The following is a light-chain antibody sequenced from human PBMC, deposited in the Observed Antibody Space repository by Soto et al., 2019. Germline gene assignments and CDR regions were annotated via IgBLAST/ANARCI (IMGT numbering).Light chain of an antibody. CDR1: QSISSN. CDR3: QQSHSIPWT. J-gene: IGKJ1*01. CDR2: AAS. Sequence: IQMNQSPSSLSASVGDRVTITCRASQSISSNFNWYQQKPGKAPKLLIYAASNLQSGVPSTFSGSGSGTDFTLTISSLQPGDFATYYCQQSHSIPWTFGQGTKVDIK. V-gene: IGKV1-39*01.